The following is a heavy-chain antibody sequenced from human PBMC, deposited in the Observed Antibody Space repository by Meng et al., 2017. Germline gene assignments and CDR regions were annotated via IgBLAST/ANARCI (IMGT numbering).Heavy chain of an antibody. V-gene: IGHV3-7*01. Sequence: GESLKISCAASGFTFSSYWMSWVRQAPGKGLEWLANIKQDGSEKYYVDSVKGRFTISRDNAKNSLYLQMNSLRAEDTAVYYCARVSQQWLPILYYFDYWGQGTLVTVSS. D-gene: IGHD6-19*01. CDR1: GFTFSSYW. CDR3: ARVSQQWLPILYYFDY. CDR2: IKQDGSEK. J-gene: IGHJ4*02.